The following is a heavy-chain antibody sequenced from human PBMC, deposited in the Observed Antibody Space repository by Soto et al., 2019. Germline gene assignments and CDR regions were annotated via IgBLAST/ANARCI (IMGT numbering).Heavy chain of an antibody. CDR3: ARDGAYDSDAYFDY. V-gene: IGHV3-48*02. CDR1: GFTFSSYS. D-gene: IGHD3-22*01. J-gene: IGHJ4*02. Sequence: GGSLRLSCGASGFTFSSYSMNWVRQAPGKGLEWVSYISSSSSTIYYADSVKGRFTISRDNAKNSLYLQMNSLRDEDTAVYYCARDGAYDSDAYFDYWGQGTLVAVSS. CDR2: ISSSSSTI.